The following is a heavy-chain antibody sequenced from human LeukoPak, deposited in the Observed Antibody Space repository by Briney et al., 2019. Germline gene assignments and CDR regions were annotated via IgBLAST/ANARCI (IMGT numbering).Heavy chain of an antibody. CDR3: ARRNLGYFDY. CDR2: IYPGDSDT. Sequence: GESLKISCKGSGYRFTSYWIGWVRRMPGKGVGWMGIIYPGDSDTRYSPSFQGQVTISADKSISTAYLQWSSLKASDTAMYYCARRNLGYFDYWGQGTLVTVSS. CDR1: GYRFTSYW. D-gene: IGHD7-27*01. J-gene: IGHJ4*02. V-gene: IGHV5-51*01.